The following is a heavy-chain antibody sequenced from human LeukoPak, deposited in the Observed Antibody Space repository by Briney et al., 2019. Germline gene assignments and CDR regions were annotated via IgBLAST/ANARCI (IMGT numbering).Heavy chain of an antibody. J-gene: IGHJ5*02. Sequence: GASVSVSCQASGYTFTTYDINWVRQATGQGLEWMGWMDPKSGNTAYAQNFQGRVTITRNTSITTAYMELTSLTSEDTAIYYCARSIGSSSSPWGQGTLVSVSS. CDR2: MDPKSGNT. CDR3: ARSIGSSSSP. D-gene: IGHD6-13*01. CDR1: GYTFTTYD. V-gene: IGHV1-8*03.